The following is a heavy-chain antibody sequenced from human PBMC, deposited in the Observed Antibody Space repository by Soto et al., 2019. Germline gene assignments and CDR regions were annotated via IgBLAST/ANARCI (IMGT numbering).Heavy chain of an antibody. CDR2: ISAYNGNT. Sequence: GASVKVSCKASGYTFTSYGISWVRQAPGQGLEWMGRISAYNGNTNYAQKLQGRVTMTTDTSTSTAYMELRSLRSDDTAVYYCARKYYDILTGYLAHYYYGMDVWGQGTTVTVSS. CDR1: GYTFTSYG. CDR3: ARKYYDILTGYLAHYYYGMDV. D-gene: IGHD3-9*01. J-gene: IGHJ6*02. V-gene: IGHV1-18*01.